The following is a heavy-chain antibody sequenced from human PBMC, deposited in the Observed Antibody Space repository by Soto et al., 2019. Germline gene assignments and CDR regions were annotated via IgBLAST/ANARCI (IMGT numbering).Heavy chain of an antibody. D-gene: IGHD5-12*01. V-gene: IGHV4-31*03. J-gene: IGHJ4*02. Sequence: TLSLTCTVSGGSISSGGYYWSWIRQHPGKGLEWVGYIYYSGSTYYNPSLKSRLTLSVDTSKNQFSLKLRSVSAADTAVYYCARLGRWLQALDSWGQGTLVTVSS. CDR3: ARLGRWLQALDS. CDR2: IYYSGST. CDR1: GGSISSGGYY.